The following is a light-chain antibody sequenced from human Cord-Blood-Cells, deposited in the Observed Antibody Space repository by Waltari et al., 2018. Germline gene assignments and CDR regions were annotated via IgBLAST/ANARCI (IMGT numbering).Light chain of an antibody. CDR2: EVS. J-gene: IGLJ2*01. Sequence: QSALTQPPSASGSPGQSVTISCTGTSSDVGGYNYVSWYHQHPGKAPKLMIYEVSKRTAGVPERFSGSKSGNTASLTVSEPQAKDEAYYYCSSYAGSNNLVFGGVTKLTVL. CDR3: SSYAGSNNLV. CDR1: SSDVGGYNY. V-gene: IGLV2-8*01.